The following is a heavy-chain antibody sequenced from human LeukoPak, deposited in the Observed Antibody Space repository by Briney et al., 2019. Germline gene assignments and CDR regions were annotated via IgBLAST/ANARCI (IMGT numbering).Heavy chain of an antibody. J-gene: IGHJ5*02. Sequence: SETLSLTCAVSGASISSYYWSWIRQPPGKGLEWIGYIYYSGSTNYNPSLESRVTISLDTSNNQFSLNLISVTAADTAVYYCARGASEYCSGGSCYWFDPWGQGTLVTVSS. CDR2: IYYSGST. CDR1: GASISSYY. CDR3: ARGASEYCSGGSCYWFDP. D-gene: IGHD2-15*01. V-gene: IGHV4-59*01.